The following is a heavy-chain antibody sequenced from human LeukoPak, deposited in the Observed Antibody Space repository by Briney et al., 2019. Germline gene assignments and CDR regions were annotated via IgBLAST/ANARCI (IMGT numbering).Heavy chain of an antibody. CDR2: ISGSGGST. CDR3: AKDLRPGYSSSWYANYFDY. V-gene: IGHV3-23*01. CDR1: GFTFSSYA. D-gene: IGHD6-13*01. Sequence: PGGSLRLSCAASGFTFSSYAMSWVRQAPGKGLGWVSAISGSGGSTYYADSVKGRFTISRDNSKNTLYLQMNSLRAEDTAVYYCAKDLRPGYSSSWYANYFDYWGQGTLVTVSS. J-gene: IGHJ4*02.